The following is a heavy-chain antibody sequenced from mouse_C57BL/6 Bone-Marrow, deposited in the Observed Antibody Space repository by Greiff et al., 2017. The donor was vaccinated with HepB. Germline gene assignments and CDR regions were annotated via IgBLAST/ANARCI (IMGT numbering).Heavy chain of an antibody. CDR2: ISNLAYSI. J-gene: IGHJ4*01. CDR1: GFTFSDYG. CDR3: ARHGGFYAMDY. Sequence: EVQLVESGGGLVQPGGSLKLSCAASGFTFSDYGMAWVRQAPRKGPEWVAFISNLAYSIYYADTVTGRFTISRENAKNTLYLEMSSLRSEDTAMYYCARHGGFYAMDYWGQGTSVTVSS. V-gene: IGHV5-15*01.